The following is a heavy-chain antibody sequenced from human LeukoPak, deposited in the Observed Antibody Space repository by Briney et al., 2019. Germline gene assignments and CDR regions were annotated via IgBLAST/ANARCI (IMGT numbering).Heavy chain of an antibody. D-gene: IGHD3-16*02. J-gene: IGHJ4*02. CDR1: GYTFTSYY. V-gene: IGHV1-46*01. CDR3: ARGDTFGGVIPQRSYFDY. Sequence: ASVKVSCKASGYTFTSYYMHWVRQAPGQGLEWMGIINPSGGSTSYAQKFQGRVTMTRDTSTSTVYTELSSLRSEDTAVYYCARGDTFGGVIPQRSYFDYWGQGTLVTVSS. CDR2: INPSGGST.